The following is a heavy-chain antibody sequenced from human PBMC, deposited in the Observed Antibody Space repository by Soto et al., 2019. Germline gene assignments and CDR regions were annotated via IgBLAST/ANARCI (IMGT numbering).Heavy chain of an antibody. V-gene: IGHV4-31*03. CDR1: GDSLTIGGHY. CDR2: IYHSGST. D-gene: IGHD2-8*02. J-gene: IGHJ4*02. Sequence: PSETPSLTCSVSGDSLTIGGHYWAWIRQHPGKGLEWIGYIYHSGSTYYSPSLKSRVTISVDTSKNQFSLKLTSMTAADTAVYYCARDKITGLFDYWGQGTLVTVSS. CDR3: ARDKITGLFDY.